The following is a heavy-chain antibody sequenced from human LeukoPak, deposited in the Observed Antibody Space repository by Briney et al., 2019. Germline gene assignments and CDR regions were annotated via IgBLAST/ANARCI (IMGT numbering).Heavy chain of an antibody. CDR2: IYRDSSVI. CDR3: ARCGSGSKYRDPFDS. J-gene: IGHJ4*02. CDR1: GFTFSSYA. D-gene: IGHD3-10*01. Sequence: GGSLRLSCAASGFTFSSYAMNWVRQAPGKGLEWISCIYRDSSVIHYADSVRGRFTVSRDNAKNSMYLQMNGLRAEDTAVYFCARCGSGSKYRDPFDSWGQGTLVIVSS. V-gene: IGHV3-48*01.